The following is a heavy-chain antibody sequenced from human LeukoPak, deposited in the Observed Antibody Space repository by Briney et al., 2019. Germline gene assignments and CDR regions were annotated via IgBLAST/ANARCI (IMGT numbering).Heavy chain of an antibody. CDR1: GFTFSSYA. CDR2: IYSGGST. Sequence: GGSLRLSCAASGFTFSSYAMSWVRQAPGKGLEWVSVIYSGGSTYYADSVKGRFTISRDNSKNTLYLQMNSLRAEDTAVYYCARGAYYYDSSGYYHDDYWGQGTLVTVSS. D-gene: IGHD3-22*01. V-gene: IGHV3-53*01. J-gene: IGHJ4*02. CDR3: ARGAYYYDSSGYYHDDY.